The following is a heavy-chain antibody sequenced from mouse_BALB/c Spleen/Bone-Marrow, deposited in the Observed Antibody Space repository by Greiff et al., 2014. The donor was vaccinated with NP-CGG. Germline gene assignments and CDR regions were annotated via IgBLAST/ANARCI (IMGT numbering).Heavy chain of an antibody. D-gene: IGHD1-1*01. CDR3: ARGSYFTLFAY. Sequence: VQLQQSGPELVKPGASVKIPCKASGYTFTDYNLDWVRQSHGKSLEWVGSINPKNGGTFYNQKFKGKATLTVDKSSNTAYMQLSSLTSEDTAVYYCARGSYFTLFAYRGQGTLVTVSA. J-gene: IGHJ3*01. CDR2: INPKNGGT. V-gene: IGHV1-18*01. CDR1: GYTFTDYN.